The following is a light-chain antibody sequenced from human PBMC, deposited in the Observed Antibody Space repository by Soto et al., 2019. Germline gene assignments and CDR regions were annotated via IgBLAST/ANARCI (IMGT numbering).Light chain of an antibody. J-gene: IGLJ1*01. CDR3: SSYTSSSTLYV. CDR1: SSDVGGYNY. Sequence: QSALTQPASVSGSSGQSITISCTGTSSDVGGYNYVSWYQQHPGKAPKLMIYDVSNRPSGASNRFSGSKSGNTASLTISGLQAEDEADYYCSSYTSSSTLYVFGTGTKVTVL. CDR2: DVS. V-gene: IGLV2-14*01.